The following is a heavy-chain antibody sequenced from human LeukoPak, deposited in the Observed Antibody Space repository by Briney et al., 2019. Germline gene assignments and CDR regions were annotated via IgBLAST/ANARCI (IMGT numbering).Heavy chain of an antibody. CDR3: AREWADGCSGGSCYSLGYYYYYMDV. J-gene: IGHJ6*03. CDR2: IYTSGST. CDR1: GGSISSYY. D-gene: IGHD2-15*01. V-gene: IGHV4-4*07. Sequence: NPSDTLSLTCTVSGGSISSYYWSWIRQPAGKGLEWIGRIYTSGSTNYHPSLKSRVTMSVDTSKNQFSLKLSSVTAADTAVYYCAREWADGCSGGSCYSLGYYYYYMDVWGKGTTVTVSS.